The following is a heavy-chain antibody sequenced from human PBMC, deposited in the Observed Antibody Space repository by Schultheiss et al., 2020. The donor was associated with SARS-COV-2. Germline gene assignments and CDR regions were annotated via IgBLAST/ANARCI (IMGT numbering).Heavy chain of an antibody. CDR3: ARRTYSSGWSDY. J-gene: IGHJ4*02. V-gene: IGHV3-7*03. D-gene: IGHD6-19*01. Sequence: GGSLRLSCAASGFTFSSYAMHWVRQAPGKGLEWVANIKQDGSEKYYVDSVKGRFTISRDNAKNSLYLQMNSLRAEDTAVYYCARRTYSSGWSDYWGQGTLVTVSS. CDR2: IKQDGSEK. CDR1: GFTFSSYA.